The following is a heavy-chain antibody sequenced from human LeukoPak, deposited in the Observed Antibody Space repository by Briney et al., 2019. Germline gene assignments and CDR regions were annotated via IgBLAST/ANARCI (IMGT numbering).Heavy chain of an antibody. CDR2: ISYDGSNK. J-gene: IGHJ4*02. CDR3: AKDLGRAVESFDY. V-gene: IGHV3-30-3*01. CDR1: GFTFSSYA. D-gene: IGHD3-10*01. Sequence: GRSLRLSCAASGFTFSSYAMHWVRQAPGKGLEWVAVISYDGSNKYYADSVKGRFTISRDNSKNTLYLQMNSLRAEDTAVYYCAKDLGRAVESFDYWGQGTLVTVSS.